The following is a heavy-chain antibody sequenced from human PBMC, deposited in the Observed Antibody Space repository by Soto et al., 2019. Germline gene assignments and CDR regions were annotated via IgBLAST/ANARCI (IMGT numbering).Heavy chain of an antibody. CDR3: ASTVGYYDFWSGYSRSMDV. CDR1: SGSFSGYY. CDR2: INHSGST. V-gene: IGHV4-34*01. Sequence: SETLSLTCAVYSGSFSGYYWSWIRQPPGKGLEWIGEINHSGSTNYNPSLKSRVTISVDTSKNQFSLKLSSVTAADTAVYYCASTVGYYDFWSGYSRSMDVWGQGTTVTVSS. J-gene: IGHJ6*02. D-gene: IGHD3-3*01.